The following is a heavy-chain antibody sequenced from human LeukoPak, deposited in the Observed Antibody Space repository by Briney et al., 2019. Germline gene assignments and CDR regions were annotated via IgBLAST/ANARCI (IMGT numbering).Heavy chain of an antibody. D-gene: IGHD7-27*01. CDR1: GFTVSSNY. CDR2: IYSGGST. Sequence: GGSLRLSCAASGFTVSSNYMSWVRQAPGKGLEWVSVIYSGGSTYYADSVKGRFTISRDNAKNSLFLQMNSLRAEDTAVYYCARGLNWGSLAFDYWGQGTLVTVSS. V-gene: IGHV3-53*01. CDR3: ARGLNWGSLAFDY. J-gene: IGHJ4*02.